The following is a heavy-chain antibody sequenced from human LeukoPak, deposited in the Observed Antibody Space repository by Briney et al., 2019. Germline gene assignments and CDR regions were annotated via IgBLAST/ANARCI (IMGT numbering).Heavy chain of an antibody. CDR3: ARGGAARPDF. CDR1: GFTFSTYG. D-gene: IGHD6-6*01. J-gene: IGHJ4*02. V-gene: IGHV3-30*02. CDR2: IRYDGNNK. Sequence: PGGPLRLSCGASGFTFSTYGMHWVRQAPGKGLEWVAFIRYDGNNKYYADSMKGRFTISRDNAKNSLYLQMNSLRVEDTAVYYCARGGAARPDFWGQGTLVTVSS.